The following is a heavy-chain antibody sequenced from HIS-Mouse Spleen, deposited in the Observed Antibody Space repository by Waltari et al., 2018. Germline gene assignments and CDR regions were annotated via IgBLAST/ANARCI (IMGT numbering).Heavy chain of an antibody. CDR3: ARDGNDYGVFDAFDI. CDR2: ISNDGSNK. Sequence: QVQLVESGGGVVQPGRSLRLSCAASGFTFSSYAIHWVREAPGKGLEWVAVISNDGSNKYYADSVKGRFTISRDNSKNTLYLQMNSLRAEDTAVYYCARDGNDYGVFDAFDIWGQGTMVTVSS. CDR1: GFTFSSYA. D-gene: IGHD4-17*01. J-gene: IGHJ3*02. V-gene: IGHV3-30*04.